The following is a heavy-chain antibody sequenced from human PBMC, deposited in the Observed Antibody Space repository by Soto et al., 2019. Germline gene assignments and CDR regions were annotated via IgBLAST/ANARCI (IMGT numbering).Heavy chain of an antibody. CDR1: GFTFTRYS. V-gene: IGHV3-21*01. Sequence: PGGSLRLSCAASGFTFTRYSMNWVHQAPGKGLEWVSSISSTTNYIYYADSMKGRFTVSRDNAKNSVYLEMNSLSAEDTALYYCARESEDLTSNFDYWGQGTLVTVS. J-gene: IGHJ4*02. CDR2: ISSTTNYI. CDR3: ARESEDLTSNFDY.